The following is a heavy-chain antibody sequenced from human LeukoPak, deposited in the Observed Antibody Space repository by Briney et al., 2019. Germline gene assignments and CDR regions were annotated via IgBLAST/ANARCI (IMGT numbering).Heavy chain of an antibody. Sequence: GGSLRLSCAASGFTFSSYSMNWVRQAPGKGLEWVSSISSSSTYIYYADTVKGRFTISRDNAKNSLYLQMNSLRVEDTAVYYCARVGCSGGRCPGYGMNVWGQGTTVTVSS. CDR3: ARVGCSGGRCPGYGMNV. CDR1: GFTFSSYS. J-gene: IGHJ6*02. D-gene: IGHD2-15*01. V-gene: IGHV3-21*01. CDR2: ISSSSTYI.